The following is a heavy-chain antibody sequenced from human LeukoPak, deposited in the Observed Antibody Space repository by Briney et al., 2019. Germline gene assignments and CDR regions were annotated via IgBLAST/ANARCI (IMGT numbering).Heavy chain of an antibody. V-gene: IGHV3-7*03. D-gene: IGHD3-10*01. J-gene: IGHJ4*02. Sequence: PGGSLRLSCAASGFTFSTYWMSWVRQAPGKGLEWVANIKQDGSEKYYVDSVKGRFTISRDNAKNSLYLQMNSLRAEDTAVYYCARDTITMDRGVNFYWGQGTLVTVSS. CDR3: ARDTITMDRGVNFY. CDR1: GFTFSTYW. CDR2: IKQDGSEK.